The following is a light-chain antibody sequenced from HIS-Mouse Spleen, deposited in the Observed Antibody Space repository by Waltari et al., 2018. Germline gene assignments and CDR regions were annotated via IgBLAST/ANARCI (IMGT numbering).Light chain of an antibody. Sequence: DIVMTQSPDSLAVPLGERATINCKSSQSVLYSSNNKNYLAWYQQKPGHPPKLLIYGASTRESGIPDRFSGSGSETDVTLTISSLQAEDVAVYCCQKYYSTQLTFGGGTKVEIK. CDR3: QKYYSTQLT. CDR2: GAS. CDR1: QSVLYSSNNKNY. J-gene: IGKJ4*01. V-gene: IGKV4-1*01.